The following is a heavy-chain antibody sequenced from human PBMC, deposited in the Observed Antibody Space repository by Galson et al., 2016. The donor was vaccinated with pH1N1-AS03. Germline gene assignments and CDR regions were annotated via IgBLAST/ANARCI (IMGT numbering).Heavy chain of an antibody. CDR3: ARTRGVLRSSGEMLSYFDS. D-gene: IGHD3-10*01. Sequence: SLRLSCAASGFAFNDYAMTWVRQPPGKGLEYVSSIASGGAETFSAESVKGRFTISRDNAKKSLFLQMNSLTADDTAVYYCARTRGVLRSSGEMLSYFDSWGLGSLVTVSS. CDR2: IASGGAET. CDR1: GFAFNDYA. J-gene: IGHJ4*02. V-gene: IGHV3-23*01.